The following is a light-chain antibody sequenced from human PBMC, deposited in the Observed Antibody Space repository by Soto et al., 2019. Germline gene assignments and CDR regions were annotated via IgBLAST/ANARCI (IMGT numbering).Light chain of an antibody. Sequence: EIVLTQSPATLSLSPGERASLSGSASPSVTNYLAWYQQKPGQAPRLLIYGAFNRATDIPARFSGSGSGTDFTLTISSLEPEDFAVYYCQQRNIWPPVTFGQGTRLE. CDR1: PSVTNY. CDR2: GAF. V-gene: IGKV3-11*01. CDR3: QQRNIWPPVT. J-gene: IGKJ5*01.